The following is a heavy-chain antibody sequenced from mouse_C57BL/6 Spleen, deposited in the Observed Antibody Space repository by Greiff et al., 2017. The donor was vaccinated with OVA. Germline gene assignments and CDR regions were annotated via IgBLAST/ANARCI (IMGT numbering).Heavy chain of an antibody. J-gene: IGHJ1*03. Sequence: EVKLVESVAELVRPGASVKLSCTASGFNIKNTYMHWVKQRPEQGLEWIGRIDPANGNTKYAPKFQGKATITADTSSNTASLQLSSLTSEDTAIYYCARSPMVTTGDWYFDVWGTGTTVTVSS. V-gene: IGHV14-3*01. D-gene: IGHD2-2*01. CDR1: GFNIKNTY. CDR2: IDPANGNT. CDR3: ARSPMVTTGDWYFDV.